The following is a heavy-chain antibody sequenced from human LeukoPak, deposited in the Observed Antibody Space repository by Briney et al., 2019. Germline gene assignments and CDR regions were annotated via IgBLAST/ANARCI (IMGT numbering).Heavy chain of an antibody. D-gene: IGHD5-12*01. J-gene: IGHJ5*02. Sequence: GGSLRLSCVASGFSFSSYWMSWVRQAPGEGLEWVANIKYDGSERFYVDSVKGRFTISRDNAKNTVYLQMSSLRAEDAAVYYCARGATASFDPWGQGTLVSVSS. V-gene: IGHV3-7*01. CDR2: IKYDGSER. CDR3: ARGATASFDP. CDR1: GFSFSSYW.